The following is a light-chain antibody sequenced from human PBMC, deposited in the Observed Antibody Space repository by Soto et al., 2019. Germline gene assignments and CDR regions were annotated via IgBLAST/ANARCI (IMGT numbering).Light chain of an antibody. CDR3: QKYNSAPPT. Sequence: DIQMTQSPSSLSASVGDRVTITCRASQGISNYLAWYQQKPGKVPKLLIYAASTLQSGVPSRFSGSGSGTDFTLTISSLLPEDVATYYCQKYNSAPPTFGGGTKVEIK. CDR2: AAS. J-gene: IGKJ4*01. CDR1: QGISNY. V-gene: IGKV1-27*01.